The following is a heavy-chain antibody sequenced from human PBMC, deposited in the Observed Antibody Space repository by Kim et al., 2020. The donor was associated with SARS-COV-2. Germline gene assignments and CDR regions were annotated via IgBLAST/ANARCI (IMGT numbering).Heavy chain of an antibody. D-gene: IGHD2-2*01. CDR1: GFTFSSYE. J-gene: IGHJ4*02. CDR2: ISSSGSTI. Sequence: GGSLRLSCAASGFTFSSYEMNWVRQAPGKGLEWVSYISSSGSTIYYADSVKGRFTISRDNAKNSLYLQMNSLRAEDTAVYYCARDSLQYCSSTSCYPTIDYWGQGTLVTVSS. CDR3: ARDSLQYCSSTSCYPTIDY. V-gene: IGHV3-48*03.